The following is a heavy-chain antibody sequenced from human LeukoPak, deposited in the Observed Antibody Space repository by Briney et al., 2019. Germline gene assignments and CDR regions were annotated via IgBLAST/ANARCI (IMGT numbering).Heavy chain of an antibody. D-gene: IGHD6-25*01. CDR2: IYYSGST. CDR3: ARKRRLDY. V-gene: IGHV4-59*01. J-gene: IGHJ4*02. Sequence: SETLSLTCTVSGGSISSYYWSWIRQPPGKGLEWIGYIYYSGSTNYNPSLKSRVTISVDTSKNQFSLKLSSVTAADTAVYYCARKRRLDYWGQGTLVTVSS. CDR1: GGSISSYY.